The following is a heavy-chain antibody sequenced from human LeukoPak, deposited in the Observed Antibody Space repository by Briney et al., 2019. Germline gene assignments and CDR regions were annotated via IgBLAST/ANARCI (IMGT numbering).Heavy chain of an antibody. CDR3: ARGGYCSGGSCYSGGY. CDR1: GGTFSSYA. Sequence: SEPISCKASGGTFSSYAISWARQAPGQGLELMGGVITIFGTANYAQKFQGRVTITADESTSTAYLELSSLRSEDTAVYYCARGGYCSGGSCYSGGYWGQGTLVTVSS. CDR2: VITIFGTA. D-gene: IGHD2-15*01. J-gene: IGHJ4*02. V-gene: IGHV1-69*01.